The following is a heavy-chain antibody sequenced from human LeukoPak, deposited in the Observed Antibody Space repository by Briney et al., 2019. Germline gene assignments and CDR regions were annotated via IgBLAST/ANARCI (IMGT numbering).Heavy chain of an antibody. CDR2: IRYDGSNK. Sequence: LPGGSLRLSCAASGFTFSSYGMHSVRQAPGKGLEWVAFIRYDGSNKYYADSVKGRFTISRDNSKNTLYLQMNSLRAEDTAVYYCAKDHSSSWNSMAPEYFQHWGQGTLVTVSS. CDR3: AKDHSSSWNSMAPEYFQH. D-gene: IGHD6-13*01. J-gene: IGHJ1*01. CDR1: GFTFSSYG. V-gene: IGHV3-30*02.